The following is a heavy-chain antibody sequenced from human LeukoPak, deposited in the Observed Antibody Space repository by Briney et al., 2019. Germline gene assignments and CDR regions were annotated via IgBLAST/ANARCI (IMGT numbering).Heavy chain of an antibody. CDR1: GFTYSSYA. CDR3: ARDGSRYYDSSGYSVH. V-gene: IGHV3-23*01. D-gene: IGHD3-22*01. J-gene: IGHJ4*02. CDR2: ISGSGGST. Sequence: PGGSLRLSCAASGFTYSSYAMSWVRQAPGKGLEWVSAISGSGGSTYYADSVKGRFTISRDNSKNTLYLQMNSLRAEDTAVYFCARDGSRYYDSSGYSVHWGQGALVTVSS.